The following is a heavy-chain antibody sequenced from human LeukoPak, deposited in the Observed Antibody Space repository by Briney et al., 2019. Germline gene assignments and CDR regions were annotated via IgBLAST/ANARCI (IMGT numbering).Heavy chain of an antibody. CDR1: GFTFSSYS. CDR3: ARENILTAYYFDY. Sequence: GGSLRLSCAASGFTFSSYSMTWVRQAPGKGLEWGSYISSSSSTIYYADSVKGRFTISRDNAKNSLYLQMNSLRDEDTAVYYCARENILTAYYFDYWGQGTLVTVSS. V-gene: IGHV3-48*02. D-gene: IGHD3-9*01. J-gene: IGHJ4*02. CDR2: ISSSSSTI.